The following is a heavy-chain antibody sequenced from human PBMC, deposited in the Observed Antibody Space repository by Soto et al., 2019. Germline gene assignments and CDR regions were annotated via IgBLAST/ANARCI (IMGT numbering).Heavy chain of an antibody. CDR1: GYTFTSYG. CDR3: ARGPPSYYNSSGYYKYFDY. Sequence: QVPLVQSGAEVKKPGASVKVSCKASGYTFTSYGISWVRQAPGQGLEGMGWISAYNGNTNYAQKLQGRVTMTTDTSTSTAYMELGSLGSDDTAVYYCARGPPSYYNSSGYYKYFDYWGQGTLVTVSS. D-gene: IGHD3-22*01. CDR2: ISAYNGNT. J-gene: IGHJ4*02. V-gene: IGHV1-18*01.